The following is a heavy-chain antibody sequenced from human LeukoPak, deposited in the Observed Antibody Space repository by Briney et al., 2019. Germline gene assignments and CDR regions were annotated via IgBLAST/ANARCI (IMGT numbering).Heavy chain of an antibody. CDR2: ISGSGGST. CDR3: AKARDYYYYYYMDV. CDR1: GFPFSRYA. V-gene: IGHV3-23*01. J-gene: IGHJ6*03. Sequence: GSLRLSCAASGFPFSRYAMSWVRQAPGKGLEWVSGISGSGGSTYYADSVKGRFTISKDNSKNTLYLQMSSLRAEDTAVYYCAKARDYYYYYYMDVWGKGTTVTVSS.